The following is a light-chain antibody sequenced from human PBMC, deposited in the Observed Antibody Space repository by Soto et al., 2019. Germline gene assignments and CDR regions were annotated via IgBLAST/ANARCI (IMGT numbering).Light chain of an antibody. J-gene: IGKJ3*01. CDR3: QQYAGSLT. CDR1: QSVDSTY. Sequence: EIVLTQSPGTLSLSPGERATLSCRASQSVDSTYLAGYQQKPGQPPRLLIYDASSRATGIPDRFRGSGSGTDFTLTISRLEPEDFAVYYCQQYAGSLTFGPGTKVDIK. V-gene: IGKV3-20*01. CDR2: DAS.